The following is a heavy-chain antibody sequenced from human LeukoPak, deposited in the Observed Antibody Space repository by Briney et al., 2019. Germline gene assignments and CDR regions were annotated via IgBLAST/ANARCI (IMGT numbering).Heavy chain of an antibody. Sequence: GGSLRLSCAASGFTFSSYEMNWVRQAPGMGLEWLSYVSSSGSTIYYADSVKGRFTISRDNAKNSLYLQMNNLRAEDTALYYCARASGSYNPFDYWGQGTLVTVSS. V-gene: IGHV3-48*03. CDR1: GFTFSSYE. D-gene: IGHD1-26*01. J-gene: IGHJ4*02. CDR2: VSSSGSTI. CDR3: ARASGSYNPFDY.